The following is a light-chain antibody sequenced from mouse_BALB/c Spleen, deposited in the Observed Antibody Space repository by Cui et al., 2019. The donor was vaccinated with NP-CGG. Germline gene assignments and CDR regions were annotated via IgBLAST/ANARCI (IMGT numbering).Light chain of an antibody. Sequence: QFVVTHDSALTTSPGETVTLTCRSSTGSVTSSNYANWVQEKPDHLFTGLIGGTNNRVPGVPARFSGSLIGDKAALTITGAQTEDEAIYFCALWYSNHWVFGGGTKLTVL. J-gene: IGLJ1*01. CDR1: TGSVTSSNY. CDR2: GTN. V-gene: IGLV1*01. CDR3: ALWYSNHWV.